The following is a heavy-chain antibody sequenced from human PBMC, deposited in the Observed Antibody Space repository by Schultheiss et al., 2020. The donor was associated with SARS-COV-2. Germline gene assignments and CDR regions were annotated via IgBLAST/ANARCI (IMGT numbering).Heavy chain of an antibody. V-gene: IGHV4-59*08. J-gene: IGHJ5*02. CDR1: GDSISSYY. Sequence: SETLSLTCTVSGDSISSYYWSWIRQPPGKGLEWIGEINHSGSTNYNPSLKSRVTISVDTSKNQFSLKLSSVTAADTAVYYCARSTEAYNWFDPWGQGTLVTVSS. CDR3: ARSTEAYNWFDP. CDR2: INHSGST.